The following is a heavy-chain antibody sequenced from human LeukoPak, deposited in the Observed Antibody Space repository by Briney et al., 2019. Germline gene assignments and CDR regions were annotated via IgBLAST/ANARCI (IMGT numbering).Heavy chain of an antibody. Sequence: PGGSLRLSCAASGFTFSSYEMNWVRQAPGKGLEWVAVISYDGSNKYYADSVKGRFTISRDNSKNTLYLQMNSLRAEDTAVYYCARDHPVRNYFGYWGQGTLVTVSS. CDR1: GFTFSSYE. CDR2: ISYDGSNK. D-gene: IGHD2-21*01. V-gene: IGHV3-30*04. J-gene: IGHJ4*02. CDR3: ARDHPVRNYFGY.